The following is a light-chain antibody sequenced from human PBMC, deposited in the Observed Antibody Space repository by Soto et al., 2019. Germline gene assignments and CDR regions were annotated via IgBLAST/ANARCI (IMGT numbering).Light chain of an antibody. Sequence: DIQMTQSPSSLSASIGDTITISCRASQNIERYLNWYQKKEGRAPQLLMFAAANLESGVPSRFRGSGSVTDFTLTISSLQPEDFATYYCQQTHSTIHYFGQGPKVHIK. V-gene: IGKV1-39*01. CDR1: QNIERY. CDR2: AAA. J-gene: IGKJ2*01. CDR3: QQTHSTIHY.